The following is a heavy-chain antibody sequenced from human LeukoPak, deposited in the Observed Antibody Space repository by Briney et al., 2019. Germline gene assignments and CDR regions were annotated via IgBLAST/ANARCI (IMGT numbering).Heavy chain of an antibody. D-gene: IGHD2-8*01. J-gene: IGHJ6*03. CDR1: GFTFSSYA. V-gene: IGHV3-30*02. CDR2: IQYDGSNE. CDR3: AKDRCSNGIGCYYYYMDV. Sequence: GGSLRLSCAASGFTFSSYAMSWVRQAPGKGLEWVAYIQYDGSNEQYADSVKGRFSISRDSSKNILYLQLNSLRAEDTAVYYCAKDRCSNGIGCYYYYMDVWGKGTTVTISS.